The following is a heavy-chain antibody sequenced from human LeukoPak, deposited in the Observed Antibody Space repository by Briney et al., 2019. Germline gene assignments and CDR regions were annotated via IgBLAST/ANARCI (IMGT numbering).Heavy chain of an antibody. D-gene: IGHD2-2*01. CDR1: GYTFTSYA. V-gene: IGHV7-4-1*02. Sequence: ASVKVSCKASGYTFTSYAMNWVRQAPGQGLEWMGWINTNTGNPTYAQGFTGRFVFSLDTSVSTAYLQISSLKAEDTAVYYCAREKPYCSSTSCYALKNWFDPWGQGTLVTVSS. J-gene: IGHJ5*02. CDR3: AREKPYCSSTSCYALKNWFDP. CDR2: INTNTGNP.